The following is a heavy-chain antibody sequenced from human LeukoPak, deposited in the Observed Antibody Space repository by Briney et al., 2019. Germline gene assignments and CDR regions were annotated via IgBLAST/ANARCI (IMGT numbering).Heavy chain of an antibody. J-gene: IGHJ6*02. V-gene: IGHV3-11*06. CDR2: ISSSSTYT. D-gene: IGHD1-26*01. Sequence: GGSLSLSCAASGFTFSDYYMSWIRQAPGKGLEWVSYISSSSTYTNYADSVKGRFTISRDNAKNSLYLQMNSLRAEDTAVYYCARARGSYQRPYGMDVWGQGTTVTVSS. CDR3: ARARGSYQRPYGMDV. CDR1: GFTFSDYY.